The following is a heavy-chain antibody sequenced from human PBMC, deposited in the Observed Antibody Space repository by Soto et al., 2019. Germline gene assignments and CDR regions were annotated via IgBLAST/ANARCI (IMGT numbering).Heavy chain of an antibody. Sequence: EVQLVESGGGLVQPGGSLRLSCAASGFTFSSYEMNWVRQAPGKGLEWVSYISSSGSTIYYADSVKGRFTISRDNAKNSLYLQMNSLRAEDTAVYYCARDMGFVSGFDYWGQGTLVTVSS. CDR3: ARDMGFVSGFDY. D-gene: IGHD2-15*01. J-gene: IGHJ4*02. CDR2: ISSSGSTI. V-gene: IGHV3-48*03. CDR1: GFTFSSYE.